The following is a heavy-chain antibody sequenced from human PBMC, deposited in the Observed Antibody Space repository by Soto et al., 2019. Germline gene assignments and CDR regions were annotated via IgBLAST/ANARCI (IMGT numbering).Heavy chain of an antibody. Sequence: EEQLVESGGGLVQPGGSLRLSCAASGFSFSSYWMTWVRQAPGKGLEWVANIKRDGSGGSYLDYVRGRFTVSRDNVRNTLYLQMDSMRAEDTALYYCARDVSTGSSSTVYLDAFDIWGQGTMVTVSS. CDR2: IKRDGSGG. D-gene: IGHD3-10*01. J-gene: IGHJ3*02. CDR3: ARDVSTGSSSTVYLDAFDI. CDR1: GFSFSSYW. V-gene: IGHV3-7*05.